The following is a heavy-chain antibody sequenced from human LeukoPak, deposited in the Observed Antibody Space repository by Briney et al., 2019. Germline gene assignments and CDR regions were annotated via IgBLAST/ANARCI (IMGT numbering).Heavy chain of an antibody. Sequence: GRSLRLSCAASGFTFSSYGMHWVRQAPGKGLEWVAVIWYDGSNKYYADSVEGRFTISRDNSKNTLYLQMNSLRAEDTAVYYCARNHPEAETVIVRRHAYYFDNWGQGTLVTVSS. CDR1: GFTFSSYG. CDR2: IWYDGSNK. CDR3: ARNHPEAETVIVRRHAYYFDN. D-gene: IGHD3-22*01. J-gene: IGHJ4*02. V-gene: IGHV3-33*01.